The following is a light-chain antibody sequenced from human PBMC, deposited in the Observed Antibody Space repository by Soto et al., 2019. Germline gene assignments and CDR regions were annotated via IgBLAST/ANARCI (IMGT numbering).Light chain of an antibody. CDR3: SAWDNRLNGYV. V-gene: IGLV1-44*01. CDR2: TAG. Sequence: QSVLTQPLSSSASPGQRVTISCSGGSSNIGSNTVAWYQHLPGTAPPRLIFTAGQRPSGVPGRFSGSKSGTSASLAISGRQSEDEGDYYCSAWDNRLNGYVFGPGTKLTVL. J-gene: IGLJ1*01. CDR1: SSNIGSNT.